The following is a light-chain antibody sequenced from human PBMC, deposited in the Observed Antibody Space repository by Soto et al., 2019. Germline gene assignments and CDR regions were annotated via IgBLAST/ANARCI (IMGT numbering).Light chain of an antibody. CDR2: GAS. V-gene: IGKV3-20*01. J-gene: IGKJ1*01. CDR3: QQYGSSPAT. Sequence: VLTQSPGTLSLSPGQRATLSCRASHTIGNNFLAWYQKKPCQAPMLLIYGASIRATGVPERFSGSGSGGDSPLTISRLDTEGSAVYYCQQYGSSPATFGQGTKVEIK. CDR1: HTIGNNF.